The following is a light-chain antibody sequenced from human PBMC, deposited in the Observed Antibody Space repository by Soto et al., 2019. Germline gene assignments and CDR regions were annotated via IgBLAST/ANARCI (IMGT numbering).Light chain of an antibody. V-gene: IGKV3-11*01. J-gene: IGKJ4*01. CDR2: DSS. CDR1: QSVGTY. CDR3: QQRSDWPST. Sequence: EIVLTQSPATLSLSPGERATLSCRASQSVGTYFAWYQQKPGQAPRLLIYDSSNRASGIPARFSGSGSGTAFTLTISSLEPEDFAVYYCQQRSDWPSTFGGGTKVELK.